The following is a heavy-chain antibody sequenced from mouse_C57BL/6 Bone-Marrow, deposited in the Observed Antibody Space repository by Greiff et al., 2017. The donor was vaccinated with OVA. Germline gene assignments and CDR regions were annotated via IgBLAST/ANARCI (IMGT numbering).Heavy chain of an antibody. J-gene: IGHJ3*01. D-gene: IGHD1-1*01. Sequence: EVQLQQPGAELVKPGASVKLSCTASGFTIKDYYMHWVKQRTEQGLEWIGRFDPEDGETKYAPQFQGKATITADTSSNTAYLQLSSLTSEDTAVYYCAPNYGWFAYWGQGTLVTVSA. CDR3: APNYGWFAY. CDR2: FDPEDGET. CDR1: GFTIKDYY. V-gene: IGHV14-2*01.